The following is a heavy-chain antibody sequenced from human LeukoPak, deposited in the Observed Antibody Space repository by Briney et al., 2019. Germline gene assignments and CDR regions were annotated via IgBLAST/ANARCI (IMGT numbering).Heavy chain of an antibody. J-gene: IGHJ4*02. V-gene: IGHV3-7*03. CDR2: IKQDGSEK. Sequence: GGSLRLSCAASGFTFSNNWMSWVRQAPGKGREWVANIKQDGSEKYYVDSVKGRFTISRDNAKNSLYLQMNSLRAEDTAVYYCARGRRHYGSGSYPVDYWGQGTLVTVSS. D-gene: IGHD3-10*01. CDR3: ARGRRHYGSGSYPVDY. CDR1: GFTFSNNW.